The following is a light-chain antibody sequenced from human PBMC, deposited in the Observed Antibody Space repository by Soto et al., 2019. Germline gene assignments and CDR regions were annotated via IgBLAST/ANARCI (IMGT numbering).Light chain of an antibody. CDR3: SSYTRSSTPV. Sequence: QSVLTQPASVSGSPGQSITISCTGTSSDVGGYNYVSWYQQHPGKAPKLMIYEVSNRPSGVSNRFSGSKSGNTASLTISGLQAEDEADYYCSSYTRSSTPVFGGGTKVTVL. J-gene: IGLJ3*02. CDR1: SSDVGGYNY. V-gene: IGLV2-14*01. CDR2: EVS.